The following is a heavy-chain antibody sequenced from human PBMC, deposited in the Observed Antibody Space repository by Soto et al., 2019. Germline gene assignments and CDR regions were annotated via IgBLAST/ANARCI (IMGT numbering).Heavy chain of an antibody. V-gene: IGHV3-9*01. CDR2: ISWNSDNI. CDR1: GLTLEDYA. J-gene: IGHJ5*02. CDR3: TKAAVLSGIRWFDP. Sequence: EVQLVESGGGLAQPGRSLRLSCVASGLTLEDYAMHWVRQAPGKGLGWVSGISWNSDNIDYADAVEGRFTISRDNARNALYLLMNSLRVEDTALYYFTKAAVLSGIRWFDPWGQGTLVTVSS. D-gene: IGHD2-15*01.